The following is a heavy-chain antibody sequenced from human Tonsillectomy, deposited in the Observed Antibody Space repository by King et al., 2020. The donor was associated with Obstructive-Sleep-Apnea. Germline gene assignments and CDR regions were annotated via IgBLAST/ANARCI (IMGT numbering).Heavy chain of an antibody. V-gene: IGHV4-34*01. Sequence: VQLQQWGTGLLKPSETLSLTCAVYGGSFSDYYWSWIRQPPGKGLEWIGEINHSGSTNFNPSLKSRVTISVDTSRNQFSLKLHSVTAADTAVYYCARVLGAAGPDYYFDYWGQGTLDTVSS. CDR2: INHSGST. J-gene: IGHJ4*02. CDR1: GGSFSDYY. D-gene: IGHD1-26*01. CDR3: ARVLGAAGPDYYFDY.